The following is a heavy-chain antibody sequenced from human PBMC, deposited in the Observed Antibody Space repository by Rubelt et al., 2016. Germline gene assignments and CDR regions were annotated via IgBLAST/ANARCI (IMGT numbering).Heavy chain of an antibody. J-gene: IGHJ4*02. CDR2: INSDGSST. D-gene: IGHD5-24*01. V-gene: IGHV3-74*02. CDR3: ARVGGYNGVGGY. Sequence: EVQLVESGGGLVQPGGSLRLSCAASGFTFSSHWMHWVRQAPGKGLEWVARINSDGSSTSYAASVKGRFTISRDKAKNRLHLQMNSLRAEDTAVYYCARVGGYNGVGGYWGQGTLVTVSS. CDR1: GFTFSSHW.